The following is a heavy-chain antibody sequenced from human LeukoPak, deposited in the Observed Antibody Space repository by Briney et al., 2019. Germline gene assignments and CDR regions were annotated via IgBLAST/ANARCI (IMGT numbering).Heavy chain of an antibody. J-gene: IGHJ6*03. CDR1: GGSVSSGSYY. Sequence: RPSETLSLTCTVSGGSVSSGSYYWSWIRQPPGKGLEWIGYIYYSGSTNYNPSLKSRVTISVDTSKNQLSLKLSSVTAADTAVYYCARDGTYSSSWTHYYYYYMDVWGKGTTVTVSS. CDR2: IYYSGST. CDR3: ARDGTYSSSWTHYYYYYMDV. V-gene: IGHV4-61*01. D-gene: IGHD6-13*01.